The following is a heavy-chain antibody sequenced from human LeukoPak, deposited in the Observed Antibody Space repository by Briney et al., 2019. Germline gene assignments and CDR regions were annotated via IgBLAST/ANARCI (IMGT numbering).Heavy chain of an antibody. CDR1: GFTFSSYG. CDR3: AVGVVITHFDY. D-gene: IGHD3-3*01. V-gene: IGHV3-33*01. Sequence: PGRSLRLSCAASGFTFSSYGMHWVRQAPGKGLEWVAVIWYDGSNKYYADSVKGRFTISRDNSKNTLYLQMNSLRAEDTAVYYCAVGVVITHFDYWGQGTLVAVSS. J-gene: IGHJ4*02. CDR2: IWYDGSNK.